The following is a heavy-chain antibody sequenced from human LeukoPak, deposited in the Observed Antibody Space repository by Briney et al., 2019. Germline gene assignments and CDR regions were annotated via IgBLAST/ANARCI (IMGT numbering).Heavy chain of an antibody. J-gene: IGHJ6*03. CDR1: GYTFTGYY. Sequence: ASVKVSCKPSGYTFTGYYMHWVQQAPGQRLESMGRINPNRRGTSYAQKFQGRVTMTRHTSINTAYMALSRLRSDHTAVYSCASWGLVPPFYYMDVWGKGTTVTVSS. CDR2: INPNRRGT. D-gene: IGHD6-6*01. CDR3: ASWGLVPPFYYMDV. V-gene: IGHV1-2*06.